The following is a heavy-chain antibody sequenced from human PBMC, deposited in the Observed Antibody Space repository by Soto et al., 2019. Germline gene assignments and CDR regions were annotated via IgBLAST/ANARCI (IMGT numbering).Heavy chain of an antibody. CDR1: GYTFTSYD. Sequence: ASVKVSCKASGYTFTSYDINWVRQATGQGLEWMGWMNPNSGNTGYAQKFQGRVTMTRNTSISTAYMELSSLRSEDTAVYYCARGVVLRFFEWLLSGYCYYGMYFWAQGTTVTVS. J-gene: IGHJ6*02. CDR2: MNPNSGNT. V-gene: IGHV1-8*01. D-gene: IGHD3-3*01. CDR3: ARGVVLRFFEWLLSGYCYYGMYF.